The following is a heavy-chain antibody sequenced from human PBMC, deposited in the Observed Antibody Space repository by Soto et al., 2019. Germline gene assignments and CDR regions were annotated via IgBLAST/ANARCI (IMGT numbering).Heavy chain of an antibody. CDR2: ISSSTTYI. Sequence: EVQLVESGGGLVKPGGSLRVSCAASGFTFSSYTMNWVRQPPGKGLEWVSFISSSTTYIYYADSVKSRFTISRDNAKNSLYLQMNSLRAEDTAVYYCARGLDDGGIVGATVHYFDYWGQGTRVTVSS. CDR3: ARGLDDGGIVGATVHYFDY. CDR1: GFTFSSYT. D-gene: IGHD1-26*01. V-gene: IGHV3-21*01. J-gene: IGHJ4*02.